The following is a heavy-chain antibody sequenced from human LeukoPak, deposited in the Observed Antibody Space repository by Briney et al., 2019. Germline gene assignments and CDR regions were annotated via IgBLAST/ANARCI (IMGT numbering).Heavy chain of an antibody. D-gene: IGHD7-27*01. V-gene: IGHV3-30*18. J-gene: IGHJ3*02. CDR3: AKSHTLSKLGMVDAFDI. CDR1: GFTFSSYG. CDR2: ISYDGSNK. Sequence: GGSLRLSCAASGFTFSSYGMHWVRQAPGKGLEWVAVISYDGSNKYYADSVKGRFTISRDNSKNTLYLQMNSLRAEDTAVYYCAKSHTLSKLGMVDAFDIWGQGTMVTVSS.